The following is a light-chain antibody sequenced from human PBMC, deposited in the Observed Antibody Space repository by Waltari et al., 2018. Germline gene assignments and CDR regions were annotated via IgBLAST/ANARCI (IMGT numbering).Light chain of an antibody. CDR3: QSYDSSLSVV. CDR1: SSNIGAGYE. CDR2: GNS. Sequence: QSVLTQPPSVSGAPGQRVTISCTGSSSNIGAGYEVHWYQQLPGTVPKLLIYGNSMRPSGGPDRVSGSKSGTSASLAITGLQAEDEADYYCQSYDSSLSVVFGGGTKLTVL. V-gene: IGLV1-40*01. J-gene: IGLJ2*01.